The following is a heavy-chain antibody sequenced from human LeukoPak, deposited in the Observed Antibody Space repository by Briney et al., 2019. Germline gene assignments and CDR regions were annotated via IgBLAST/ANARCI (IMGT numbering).Heavy chain of an antibody. V-gene: IGHV3-23*01. CDR3: AKDLLDYYDSSGPQDY. CDR2: ISGSGGST. Sequence: GGSLRLSCAASGFTFSSDAMSWVRQAPGKGLEWVSAISGSGGSTYYADSVKGRFTISRDNSKNTLYLQMNSLRAEDTAVYYCAKDLLDYYDSSGPQDYWGQGTLVTVSS. D-gene: IGHD3-22*01. J-gene: IGHJ4*02. CDR1: GFTFSSDA.